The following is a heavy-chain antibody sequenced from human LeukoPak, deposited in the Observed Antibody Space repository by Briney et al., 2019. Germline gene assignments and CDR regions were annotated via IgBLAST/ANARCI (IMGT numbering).Heavy chain of an antibody. CDR3: AHMPSCYCGFDY. J-gene: IGHJ4*02. CDR2: IYWDDDK. Sequence: ESGPTLVKPTQTLTLTCTFSGFSLSTRGVGVGWIRQPPGKALEWLALIYWDDDKRYSPSLKSRLTITKDTSENQVVLTMTNMDPVDTATYYCAHMPSCYCGFDYWGQGTLVTVSS. CDR1: GFSLSTRGVG. D-gene: IGHD2-2*01. V-gene: IGHV2-5*02.